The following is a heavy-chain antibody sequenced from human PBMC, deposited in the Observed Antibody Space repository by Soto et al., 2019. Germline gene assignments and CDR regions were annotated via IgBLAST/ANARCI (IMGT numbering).Heavy chain of an antibody. CDR1: GYTFISYA. J-gene: IGHJ4*02. CDR2: INPGNGDT. Sequence: ASVKVSCKASGYTFISYAMHCVRQAPGQSLEWMGWINPGNGDTKYSQTLQGRVTLTRDTSASTAYMELTSLSSDDTAVYYCAAGGGGSRYWGQGTLVTVSS. D-gene: IGHD2-15*01. V-gene: IGHV1-3*01. CDR3: AAGGGGSRY.